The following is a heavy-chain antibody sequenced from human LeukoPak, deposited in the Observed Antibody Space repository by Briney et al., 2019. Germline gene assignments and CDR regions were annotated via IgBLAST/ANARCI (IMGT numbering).Heavy chain of an antibody. Sequence: SETLSLTCTVSGGSISPLYWSWIRQPPGKGLEFIGYIYYSGTTNYNPSLKSRVTLSVDTSKNQFSLKLSSVTAADTAVYYCARGGVAAKYYFDSWGQGTLVTVSS. J-gene: IGHJ4*02. CDR1: GGSISPLY. CDR3: ARGGVAAKYYFDS. D-gene: IGHD3-10*01. CDR2: IYYSGTT. V-gene: IGHV4-59*11.